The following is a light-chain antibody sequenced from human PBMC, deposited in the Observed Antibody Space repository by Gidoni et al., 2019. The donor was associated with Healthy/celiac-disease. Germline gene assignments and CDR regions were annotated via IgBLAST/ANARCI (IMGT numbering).Light chain of an antibody. CDR3: QQSYSTPLT. V-gene: IGKV1-39*01. CDR2: AAS. Sequence: DTQVTQYPSSLSASVGDRVTITCRASQSISSYLNWYQQKPGKAPQLLIYAASSLQSGVPSRFSVSGSGTDFTLTISSLQPGDFATCYCQQSYSTPLTVGGGTKVEIK. J-gene: IGKJ4*01. CDR1: QSISSY.